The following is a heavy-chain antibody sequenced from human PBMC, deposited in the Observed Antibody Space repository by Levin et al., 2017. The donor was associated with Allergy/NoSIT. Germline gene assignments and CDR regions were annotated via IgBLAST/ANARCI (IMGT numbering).Heavy chain of an antibody. CDR1: GGSIRSYY. V-gene: IGHV4-59*01. D-gene: IGHD1-26*01. CDR3: ARQRNSGSYSGAFDI. J-gene: IGHJ3*02. CDR2: IYYSGST. Sequence: SQTLSLPCTVSGGSIRSYYWSWIRQPPGKGLEWIGYIYYSGSTNYNPSLKSRVTISVDTSKNQFSLKLSSVTAADTAVYYCARQRNSGSYSGAFDIWGQGTMVTVSS.